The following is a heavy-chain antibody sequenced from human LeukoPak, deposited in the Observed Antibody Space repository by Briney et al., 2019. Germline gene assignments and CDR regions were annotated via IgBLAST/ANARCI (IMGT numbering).Heavy chain of an antibody. CDR2: ISFDGSNK. V-gene: IGHV3-30*18. D-gene: IGHD1-26*01. CDR1: GFTLSSYG. J-gene: IGHJ4*02. CDR3: AKGVGGIVGATVDY. Sequence: GGSLRLSCAASGFTLSSYGMHWVRQAPGKGLEWVAVISFDGSNKFHADSVKGRFTISRDNSKNTLYLQMNSLRAEDTAVYYCAKGVGGIVGATVDYWGQGTLATVSS.